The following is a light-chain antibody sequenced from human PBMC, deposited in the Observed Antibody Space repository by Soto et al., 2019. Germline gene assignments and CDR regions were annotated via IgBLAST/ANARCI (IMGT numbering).Light chain of an antibody. Sequence: SYELTQPPSVSVSPGQTASITCSGGKLGDKYTCWYQQKPGQSPVLVMYQHSQRPSGIPARFSGSHPGNTATLTISGTHAMDEADYYCQAWDSSTDVVFGGGTKLTVL. CDR3: QAWDSSTDVV. CDR1: KLGDKY. J-gene: IGLJ2*01. V-gene: IGLV3-1*01. CDR2: QHS.